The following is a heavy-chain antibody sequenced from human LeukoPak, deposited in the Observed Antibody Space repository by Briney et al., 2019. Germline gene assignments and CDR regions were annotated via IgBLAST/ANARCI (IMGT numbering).Heavy chain of an antibody. Sequence: ASVKVSCKASGYTFTSYDINWVRQATGLGLEWMGWMNPNSGNTGYAQKFQGRVTMTRNTSISTAYMELSSLRSEDTAVYYCARGPYYYDSSGYYDQDYWGQGTLVTVSS. CDR3: ARGPYYYDSSGYYDQDY. CDR1: GYTFTSYD. J-gene: IGHJ4*02. CDR2: MNPNSGNT. V-gene: IGHV1-8*01. D-gene: IGHD3-22*01.